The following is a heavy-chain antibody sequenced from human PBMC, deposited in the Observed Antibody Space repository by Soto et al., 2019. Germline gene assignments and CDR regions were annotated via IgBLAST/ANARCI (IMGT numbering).Heavy chain of an antibody. Sequence: QVHLVQSGVEVKTPGASVKVSCQASGYTFFTYDISWVRQAPGQGLEWMGWISTYSGDTKYAQKFQGRVTMTTDTSTTTAYLELRSLRSYDTAVYYCARHHGPTTSENWFEPWGQGTLVTVSS. V-gene: IGHV1-18*01. CDR3: ARHHGPTTSENWFEP. J-gene: IGHJ5*02. CDR2: ISTYSGDT. CDR1: GYTFFTYD. D-gene: IGHD5-12*01.